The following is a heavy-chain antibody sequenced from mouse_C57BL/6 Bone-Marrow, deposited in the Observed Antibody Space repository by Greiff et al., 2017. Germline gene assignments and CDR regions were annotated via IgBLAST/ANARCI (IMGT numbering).Heavy chain of an antibody. CDR3: ASHSWFAY. D-gene: IGHD1-2*01. V-gene: IGHV5-6*02. CDR1: GFTFSSYG. J-gene: IGHJ3*01. CDR2: ISSGGSYT. Sequence: EVMLVESGGDLVKPGGSLKLSCAASGFTFSSYGMPWVRQTPDKRLEWVATISSGGSYTYYPARVKGRFTISRDNAKNTLYLQISILKSEDTAMYYCASHSWFAYWGQGTLVTVSA.